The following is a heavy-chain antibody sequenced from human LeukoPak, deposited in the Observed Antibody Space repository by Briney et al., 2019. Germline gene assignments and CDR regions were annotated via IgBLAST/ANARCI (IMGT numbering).Heavy chain of an antibody. Sequence: PSETLSLTCAVYGGSFSGYYWSWIRQPPGKGLEWVSSISSSSSYIYYADSVKGRFTISRDNAKNSLYLQMNSLRAEDTAVYYCAKAMYCSSTSCPTCMDVWGQGTTVTVSS. CDR1: GGSFSGYY. CDR2: ISSSSSYI. D-gene: IGHD2-2*01. V-gene: IGHV3-21*01. J-gene: IGHJ6*02. CDR3: AKAMYCSSTSCPTCMDV.